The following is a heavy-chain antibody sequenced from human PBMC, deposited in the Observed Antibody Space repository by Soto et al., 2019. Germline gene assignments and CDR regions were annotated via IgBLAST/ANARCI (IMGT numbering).Heavy chain of an antibody. J-gene: IGHJ4*02. V-gene: IGHV4-31*03. CDR1: GGSISSGGYY. Sequence: QVQLQESGPGLVKPSQTLSLTCTVSGGSISSGGYYWSWIRQHPGKGLEWIGYIYYSGSTYYNPSLKSRDTISVDTSKNQFSLKLSSVTAADTAVYYCARAEYGSGSYYVNYWGQGTLVTVSS. CDR2: IYYSGST. D-gene: IGHD3-10*01. CDR3: ARAEYGSGSYYVNY.